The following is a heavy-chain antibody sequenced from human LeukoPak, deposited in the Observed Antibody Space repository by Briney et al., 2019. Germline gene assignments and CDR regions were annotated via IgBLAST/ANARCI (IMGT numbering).Heavy chain of an antibody. Sequence: SETLSLTCTVSGGSISSYYWSWIRQPAGEGLEWIGRIYTSGSTNYNPSLKSRVTMSVDTSKNQFSLKLSSVTAADTAVYYCAREKAAAHRDAFDIWGQGTMVTVSS. CDR1: GGSISSYY. D-gene: IGHD6-13*01. CDR3: AREKAAAHRDAFDI. CDR2: IYTSGST. J-gene: IGHJ3*02. V-gene: IGHV4-4*07.